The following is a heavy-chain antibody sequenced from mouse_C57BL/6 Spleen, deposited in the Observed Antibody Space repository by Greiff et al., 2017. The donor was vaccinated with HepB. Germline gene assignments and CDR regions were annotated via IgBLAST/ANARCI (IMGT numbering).Heavy chain of an antibody. Sequence: EVMLVESGGGLVKPGGSLKLSCAASGFTFSSYTMSWVRQTPEKRLEWVATISGGGGNTYYPDSVKGRFTISRDNAKNTLYLQMSSLRSEDTALYYCARQGITTVVATSYFDYWGQGTTLTVSS. D-gene: IGHD1-1*01. J-gene: IGHJ2*01. CDR1: GFTFSSYT. CDR3: ARQGITTVVATSYFDY. CDR2: ISGGGGNT. V-gene: IGHV5-9*01.